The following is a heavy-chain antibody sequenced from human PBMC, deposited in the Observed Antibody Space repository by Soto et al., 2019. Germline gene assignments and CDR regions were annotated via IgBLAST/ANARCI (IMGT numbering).Heavy chain of an antibody. CDR3: GRGVDYRDYAIDY. Sequence: QVQLVESGGGVVQPGRSLRLSCVASGFTFSNNGMHWVRQAPGKGLEWVAVIWYDGSNEYFADSVKGRFTISRDNSKNTLFLQMDSLRAEDTAVYYCGRGVDYRDYAIDYWGQGTLVTVSS. J-gene: IGHJ4*02. CDR2: IWYDGSNE. V-gene: IGHV3-33*01. CDR1: GFTFSNNG. D-gene: IGHD4-17*01.